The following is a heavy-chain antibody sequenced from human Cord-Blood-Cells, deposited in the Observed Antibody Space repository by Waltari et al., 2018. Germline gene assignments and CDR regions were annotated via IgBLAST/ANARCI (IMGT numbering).Heavy chain of an antibody. D-gene: IGHD3-22*01. CDR3: ARGKDDSSGWFDP. CDR1: GYTCTSYG. Sequence: QVQLVQPGAEVKQPGASVKVSCRASGYTCTSYGNSWERGVPGQGLEWMGWISAYNGNTNYAQKLQGRVTMTTDTSTSTAYMELRSLRSDDTAVYYCARGKDDSSGWFDPWGQGTLVTVSS. V-gene: IGHV1-18*01. J-gene: IGHJ5*02. CDR2: ISAYNGNT.